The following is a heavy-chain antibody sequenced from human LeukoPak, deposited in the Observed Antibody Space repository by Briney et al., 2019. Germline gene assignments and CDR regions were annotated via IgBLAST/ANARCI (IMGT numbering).Heavy chain of an antibody. V-gene: IGHV1-8*03. Sequence: GASVKVSCKASGYTFVSYDINWVRQAPGQGLEWMGWMNPNSGNTGYAQKFQGRVTITRNISISTAYMELSSLSSEDTAVYYCAKDPDCTSGICYTFFDYWGQGTLVTVSS. CDR3: AKDPDCTSGICYTFFDY. J-gene: IGHJ4*02. D-gene: IGHD2-8*01. CDR2: MNPNSGNT. CDR1: GYTFVSYD.